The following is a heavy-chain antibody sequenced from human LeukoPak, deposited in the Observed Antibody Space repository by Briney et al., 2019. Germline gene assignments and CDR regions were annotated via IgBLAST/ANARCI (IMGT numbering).Heavy chain of an antibody. J-gene: IGHJ4*02. V-gene: IGHV3-30*18. CDR2: ISYDGSNK. Sequence: GGSLRLSCAAPGFTFSSYGMHWVRQAPGKGLEWVAVISYDGSNKYYADSVKGRFTISRDNSKNTLYLQMNSLRAEDTAVYYCAKDHNDFWSGPIDYWGQGTLVTVSS. CDR3: AKDHNDFWSGPIDY. CDR1: GFTFSSYG. D-gene: IGHD3-3*01.